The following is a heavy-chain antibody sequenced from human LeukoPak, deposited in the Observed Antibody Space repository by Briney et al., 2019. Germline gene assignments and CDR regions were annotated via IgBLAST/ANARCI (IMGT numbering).Heavy chain of an antibody. CDR1: GFTFSSYS. CDR3: ARHGYYYDSSGNWFDP. CDR2: ISSSSSYI. V-gene: IGHV3-21*01. D-gene: IGHD3-22*01. Sequence: GGSLRLSCAASGFTFSSYSMNWVRQAPGKGLEWVSSISSSSSYIYYVDSVKGRFTISRDNAKNSLYLQMNSLRAEDTAVYYCARHGYYYDSSGNWFDPWGQGTLVTVSS. J-gene: IGHJ5*02.